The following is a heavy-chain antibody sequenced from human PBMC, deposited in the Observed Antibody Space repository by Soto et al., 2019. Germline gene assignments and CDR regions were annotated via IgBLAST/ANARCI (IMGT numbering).Heavy chain of an antibody. CDR3: AKGPSYLDYYYYGMDV. Sequence: QVQLVESGGGVVQPGRSLRLSCAASGFTFSSYGMHWVRQAPGKGLEWVAVISYDGSNKYYADSVKGRFTISRDNSKNPLYLQMNSLRAEDTAVYYCAKGPSYLDYYYYGMDVWGQGTTVTVSS. CDR2: ISYDGSNK. CDR1: GFTFSSYG. V-gene: IGHV3-30*18. D-gene: IGHD1-26*01. J-gene: IGHJ6*02.